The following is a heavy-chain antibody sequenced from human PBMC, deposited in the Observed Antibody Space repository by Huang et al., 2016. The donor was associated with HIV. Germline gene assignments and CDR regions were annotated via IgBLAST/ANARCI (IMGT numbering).Heavy chain of an antibody. V-gene: IGHV1-69*01. CDR1: GGSFSDQI. CDR3: AMSLRYQYDSRSYWGRYFDY. J-gene: IGHJ4*02. D-gene: IGHD3-16*01. Sequence: QVQLEQSGPAVRKPGSSVKVSCQASGGSFSDQIISWVRQAPGQRFEWMGAITPLCGAPAYAKEFKGRVTMTADESTATIYMELNSLTSEDTAVYYCAMSLRYQYDSRSYWGRYFDYWGQGTLVTVSS. CDR2: ITPLCGAP.